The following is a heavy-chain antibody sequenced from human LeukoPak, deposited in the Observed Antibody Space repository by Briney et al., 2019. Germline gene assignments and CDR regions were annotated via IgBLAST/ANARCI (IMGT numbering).Heavy chain of an antibody. D-gene: IGHD6-13*01. Sequence: SETLSLTCAVYGGSFSGYYWSWIRQPPGKGLEWIGEINHSGSTNYNPSLKSRVTISVDTSKNQFSLKLSSVTAADTAVYYCARKWAAGRYYYYYGMDVWGQGTTVTVSS. CDR1: GGSFSGYY. J-gene: IGHJ6*02. CDR2: INHSGST. V-gene: IGHV4-34*01. CDR3: ARKWAAGRYYYYYGMDV.